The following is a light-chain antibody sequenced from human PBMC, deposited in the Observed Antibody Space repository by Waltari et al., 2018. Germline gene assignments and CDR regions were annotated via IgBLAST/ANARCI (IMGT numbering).Light chain of an antibody. CDR3: ATWDSGPKAVV. J-gene: IGLJ2*01. Sequence: QSVLTQPPSVSAAPGQTVTIPCPGSNSNLGTNHASWYRQVPGRPPKLLIYDNDSRPSGIPDRFSGSKSGTSATLDITGLQTGDEAGYYCATWDSGPKAVVFGGGTRLTVL. CDR1: NSNLGTNH. V-gene: IGLV1-51*01. CDR2: DND.